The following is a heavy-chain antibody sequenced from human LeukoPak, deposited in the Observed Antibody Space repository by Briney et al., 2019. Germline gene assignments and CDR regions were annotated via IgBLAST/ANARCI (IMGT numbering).Heavy chain of an antibody. Sequence: PGGSLRLSCAASGFSFSNYAMSWVRPAPGKGLQWGSLISGSGSDTYYADSVKGRFSISRDNSKNTLYQQLNSLRAEDTAVYYCARLCLAVAVKCGMDVWGQGTTVTVSS. V-gene: IGHV3-23*01. J-gene: IGHJ6*02. D-gene: IGHD6-19*01. CDR2: ISGSGSDT. CDR1: GFSFSNYA. CDR3: ARLCLAVAVKCGMDV.